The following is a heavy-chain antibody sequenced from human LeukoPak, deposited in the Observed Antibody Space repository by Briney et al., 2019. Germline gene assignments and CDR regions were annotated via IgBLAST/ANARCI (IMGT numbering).Heavy chain of an antibody. Sequence: GGSLRLSCAASGFTVSSNYMSWVRQAPGKGLEWVSVIYSGGSTYYADSVKGRFTISRDNSKNTLYLQMNSLRAEDTAVYYCARDIYGDQDYYYYGMDVWGQGTTVTVSS. CDR1: GFTVSSNY. CDR2: IYSGGST. J-gene: IGHJ6*02. D-gene: IGHD4-17*01. V-gene: IGHV3-66*01. CDR3: ARDIYGDQDYYYYGMDV.